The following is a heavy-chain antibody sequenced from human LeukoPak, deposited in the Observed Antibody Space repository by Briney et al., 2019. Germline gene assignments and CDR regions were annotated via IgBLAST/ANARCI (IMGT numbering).Heavy chain of an antibody. Sequence: PSQTLSLTCTVSGGSISSGGYYWSWIRQPPGKGLEWIGYIYHSGSTYYNPSLKSRVTISVDRSKNQFSLKLSSVTAADTAVYYCATSSSSRHSFDYWGQGTLVTVSS. D-gene: IGHD6-13*01. J-gene: IGHJ4*02. CDR2: IYHSGST. V-gene: IGHV4-30-2*01. CDR1: GGSISSGGYY. CDR3: ATSSSSRHSFDY.